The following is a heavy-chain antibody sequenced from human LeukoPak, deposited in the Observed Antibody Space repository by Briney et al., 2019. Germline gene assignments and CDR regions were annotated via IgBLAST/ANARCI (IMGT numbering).Heavy chain of an antibody. J-gene: IGHJ4*02. CDR3: ARAKPKNMVRGLIMRRESRYYFDY. Sequence: GGSLRLSCAASGFTVSSNYMSWVRQAPGKGLEWVSFIYSGGSTYYADSVKCRFTISRDNSKSTLYIQMNSLRAEDTAVYYCARAKPKNMVRGLIMRRESRYYFDYWGQGALVTVSS. CDR1: GFTVSSNY. D-gene: IGHD3-10*01. CDR2: IYSGGST. V-gene: IGHV3-53*01.